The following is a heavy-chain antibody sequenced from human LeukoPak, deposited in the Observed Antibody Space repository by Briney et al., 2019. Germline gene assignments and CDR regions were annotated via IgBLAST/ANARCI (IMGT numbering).Heavy chain of an antibody. Sequence: GGSLRLSCAASGFTFSSYGMHWVRQAPGKGLEWVTFIRYDGSNKYYADSVKGRFTVSRDDAKNTLFLQMNSLSAEDAAVYYCARDPRRFSLGYYHSSHSYNGMDVWGQGTTVTVSS. V-gene: IGHV3-30*02. CDR1: GFTFSSYG. J-gene: IGHJ6*02. CDR3: ARDPRRFSLGYYHSSHSYNGMDV. CDR2: IRYDGSNK. D-gene: IGHD3-3*01.